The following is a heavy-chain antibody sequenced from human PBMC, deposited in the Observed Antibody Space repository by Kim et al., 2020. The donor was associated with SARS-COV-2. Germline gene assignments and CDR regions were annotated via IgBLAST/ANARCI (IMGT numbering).Heavy chain of an antibody. CDR2: ISWNSGII. CDR1: GFTFGDYA. Sequence: GGSLRLSCAASGFTFGDYAMHWVRQAPGKGLEWVSGISWNSGIIGYADSVKGRFIISRDNAKNSLYLQMNSLRGEDTALYYCAKDKEWYSSSWNPFDYWGQGTLVTVSS. J-gene: IGHJ4*02. D-gene: IGHD6-13*01. V-gene: IGHV3-9*01. CDR3: AKDKEWYSSSWNPFDY.